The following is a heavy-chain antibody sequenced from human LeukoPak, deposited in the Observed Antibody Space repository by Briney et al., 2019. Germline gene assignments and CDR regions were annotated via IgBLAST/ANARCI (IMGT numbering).Heavy chain of an antibody. CDR2: IYTGGST. D-gene: IGHD6-6*01. Sequence: GGSLRLSCAASGFSVSINYMDWVRQAPGKGLEWVSVIYTGGSTDYADSVKGRFTMSRDNSKNTLYLQMNSLRAEDTAVYYCATGGAARPPYYYYYYMDVWGKGTTVTVSS. CDR1: GFSVSINY. V-gene: IGHV3-53*01. J-gene: IGHJ6*03. CDR3: ATGGAARPPYYYYYYMDV.